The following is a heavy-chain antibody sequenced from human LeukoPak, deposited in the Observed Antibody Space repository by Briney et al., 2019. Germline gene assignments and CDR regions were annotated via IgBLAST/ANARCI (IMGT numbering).Heavy chain of an antibody. CDR3: ARAGSIAVPII. CDR1: GGSFSGYY. CDR2: INHSGST. Sequence: SETLSLTCAVYGGSFSGYYWSWIRQPPGKGLEWIGEINHSGSTNYNPSLKSRVTISVDTSKNQFSLKLSSVTAADTAVYYCARAGSIAVPIIWGQGTMVTVSS. D-gene: IGHD6-19*01. V-gene: IGHV4-34*01. J-gene: IGHJ3*02.